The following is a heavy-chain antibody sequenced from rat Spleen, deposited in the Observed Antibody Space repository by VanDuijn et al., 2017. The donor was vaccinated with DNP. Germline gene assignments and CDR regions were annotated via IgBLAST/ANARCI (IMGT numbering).Heavy chain of an antibody. D-gene: IGHD1-1*01. Sequence: EVKLVESGGGLVQPGRSLKLSCAASGFNFNGFWMGWVRQAPGKGLEWIGEINMDGNTINYTPSLKDKFTISRDNGQNTLYLQMSKLRSEDTAIYYCVRANSGDPFDYWGQGVMVTVSP. CDR3: VRANSGDPFDY. J-gene: IGHJ2*01. V-gene: IGHV4-2*01. CDR1: GFNFNGFW. CDR2: INMDGNTI.